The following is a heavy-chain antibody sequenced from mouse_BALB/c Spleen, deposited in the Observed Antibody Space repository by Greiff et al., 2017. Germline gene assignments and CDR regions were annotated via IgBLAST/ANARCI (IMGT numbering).Heavy chain of an antibody. D-gene: IGHD1-1*01. J-gene: IGHJ4*01. V-gene: IGHV3-2*02. CDR1: GYSITSDYA. CDR3: ARLRGYYAMDY. CDR2: ISYSGST. Sequence: DVKLVESGPGLVKPSQSLSLTCTVTGYSITSDYAWNWIRQFPGNKLEWMGYISYSGSTSYNPSLKSRISITRDTSKNQFFLQLNSVTTEDTATYYCARLRGYYAMDYWGQGTSVTVSS.